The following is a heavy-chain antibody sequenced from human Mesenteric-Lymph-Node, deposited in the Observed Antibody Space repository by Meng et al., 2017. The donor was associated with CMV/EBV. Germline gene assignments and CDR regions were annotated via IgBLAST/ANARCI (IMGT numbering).Heavy chain of an antibody. J-gene: IGHJ6*02. CDR3: ARDFAGSGYANYGMDV. Sequence: GESLKISCAASGFTFSSYGMHWVRQAPGKGLEWVAFMSFGGEKQRNADSVKGRFTIARDNSKNTLYLQMNSLRAEDTAVYYCARDFAGSGYANYGMDVWGQGTTVTVSS. CDR1: GFTFSSYG. CDR2: MSFGGEKQ. V-gene: IGHV3-30*03. D-gene: IGHD5-12*01.